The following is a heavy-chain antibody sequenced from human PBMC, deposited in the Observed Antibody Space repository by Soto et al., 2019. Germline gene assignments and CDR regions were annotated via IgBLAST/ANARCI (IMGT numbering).Heavy chain of an antibody. V-gene: IGHV3-48*01. D-gene: IGHD6-19*01. J-gene: IGHJ4*02. CDR1: GFTFSSYS. CDR2: ISSSSSTI. CDR3: ARDRDSSGWIPDYFDY. Sequence: GESLRLSCVASGFTFSSYSMNWVRQAPGKGLEWVSYISSSSSTIYYADSVKGRFTISRDNAKNSLYLQMNSLRAEDTAVYYCARDRDSSGWIPDYFDYWGQGTLVTVSS.